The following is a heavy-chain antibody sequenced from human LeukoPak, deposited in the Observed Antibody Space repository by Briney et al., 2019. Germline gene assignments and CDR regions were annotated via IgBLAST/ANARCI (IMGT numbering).Heavy chain of an antibody. CDR2: IKQDGSEK. V-gene: IGHV3-7*01. CDR3: ARETSGYDLDV. D-gene: IGHD3-3*01. CDR1: GFTFSSYW. Sequence: HAGGSLRLSCAAFGFTFSSYWMSWVRQAPGKGLEWVANIKQDGSEKYYVDSVKGRFTISRDNAKNSLYLQMNSLRAEDTAVYYCARETSGYDLDVWGKGTTVTVSS. J-gene: IGHJ6*04.